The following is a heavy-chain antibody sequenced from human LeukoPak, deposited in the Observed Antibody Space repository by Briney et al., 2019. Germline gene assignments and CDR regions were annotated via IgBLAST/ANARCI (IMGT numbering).Heavy chain of an antibody. CDR3: AGTYRLRRFDP. Sequence: SETLSLTCTVSGGSISSGTYYWGWIRQPPGKGLECIGTIHYSGSTSYNPSLKSRVTISVDTSKNQFSLKLTSVTAADTAVYYCAGTYRLRRFDPWGQGTLVTVSS. CDR2: IHYSGST. D-gene: IGHD2-2*02. J-gene: IGHJ5*02. V-gene: IGHV4-39*01. CDR1: GGSISSGTYY.